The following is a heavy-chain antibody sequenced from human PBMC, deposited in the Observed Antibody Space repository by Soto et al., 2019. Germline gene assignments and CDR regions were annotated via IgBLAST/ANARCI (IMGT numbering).Heavy chain of an antibody. V-gene: IGHV3-7*04. CDR2: IKQDGSEK. Sequence: PGGSLRLSCAAPGFTFSSYWMSWVRQTPGKGLEWVANIKQDGSEKYYVDSVKGRFTISRDNAKNSLYLQMNSLRAEDTAVYYCARARADYYDSSGYPLGYWGQGTLVTVSS. CDR1: GFTFSSYW. CDR3: ARARADYYDSSGYPLGY. D-gene: IGHD3-22*01. J-gene: IGHJ4*02.